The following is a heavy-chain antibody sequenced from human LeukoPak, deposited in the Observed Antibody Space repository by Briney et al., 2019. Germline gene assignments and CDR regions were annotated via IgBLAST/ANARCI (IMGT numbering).Heavy chain of an antibody. V-gene: IGHV3-7*03. J-gene: IGHJ4*02. CDR3: TTYGSGRKFDY. CDR2: IKQDGSEK. CDR1: GFTFSSYW. D-gene: IGHD3-10*01. Sequence: GGSLRLSCAASGFTFSSYWMSWVRQAPGKGLEWVANIKQDGSEKYYVDSVKGRFTISRDNAKNSLYLQMNSLKSEDTAVYYCTTYGSGRKFDYWGQGILVTVSS.